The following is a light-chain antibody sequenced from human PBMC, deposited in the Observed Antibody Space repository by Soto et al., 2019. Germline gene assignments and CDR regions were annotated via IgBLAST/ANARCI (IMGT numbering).Light chain of an antibody. V-gene: IGKV1-9*01. CDR1: QGISSY. J-gene: IGKJ2*01. CDR2: AAS. CDR3: QQLNSYVT. Sequence: DIQLTQSPSFLSASVGDRVTITCRASQGISSYLAWYQQKPGKAPKLLIYAASTLQSGVPSRFSGXGSGTEFTLTISSLQPEDFATYYCQQLNSYVTFGQGTKLEIK.